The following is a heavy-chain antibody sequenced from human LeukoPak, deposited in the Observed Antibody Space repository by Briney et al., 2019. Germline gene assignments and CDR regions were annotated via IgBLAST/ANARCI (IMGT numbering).Heavy chain of an antibody. V-gene: IGHV3-23*01. CDR1: GFTFSTYA. Sequence: GGSLRLSCAASGFTFSTYAVNWVRQAPGKGLEWVSTISGTGGSTYYADSVKGRFTISRDNSKNTLYLQMSSLRAEDTAVSYCAKDRGRYYDSSGFYWGYYFDSWGQGILVTVST. J-gene: IGHJ4*02. CDR3: AKDRGRYYDSSGFYWGYYFDS. D-gene: IGHD3-22*01. CDR2: ISGTGGST.